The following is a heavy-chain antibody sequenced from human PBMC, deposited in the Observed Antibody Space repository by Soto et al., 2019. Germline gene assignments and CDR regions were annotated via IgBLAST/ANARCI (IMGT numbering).Heavy chain of an antibody. V-gene: IGHV3-30*18. D-gene: IGHD4-17*01. CDR1: GFTFSSYG. CDR2: ISYDGSNK. Sequence: GGSLRLSXAASGFTFSSYGMHWVRQAPGKGLEWVAVISYDGSNKYYADSVKGRFTISRDNSKNTLYLQMNSLRAEDTAVYYCAKRRSNNYYGMDVWGQGTTVTVSS. J-gene: IGHJ6*02. CDR3: AKRRSNNYYGMDV.